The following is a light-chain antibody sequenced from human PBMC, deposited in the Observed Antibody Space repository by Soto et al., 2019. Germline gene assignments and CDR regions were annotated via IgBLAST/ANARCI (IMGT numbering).Light chain of an antibody. Sequence: EIVLTQSPGSLSLSPGERATLSCRASQSLSSSYLAWYQQKPGQAPRLLIYGASGRATGIPDRFSGSGSGTDFTLTISRLEPEDFAVYYCQQYDSSPPITFGQGTRLEIK. CDR1: QSLSSSY. J-gene: IGKJ5*01. CDR2: GAS. CDR3: QQYDSSPPIT. V-gene: IGKV3-20*01.